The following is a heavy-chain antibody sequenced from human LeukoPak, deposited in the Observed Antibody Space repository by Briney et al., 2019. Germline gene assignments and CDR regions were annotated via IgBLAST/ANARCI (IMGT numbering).Heavy chain of an antibody. CDR3: AKDQYYYDSSGRRAYYYYYYGMDV. CDR1: GFTFNSYA. D-gene: IGHD3-22*01. V-gene: IGHV3-23*01. J-gene: IGHJ6*02. Sequence: GGSLRLSCAVSGFTFNSYAMNWVRQAPGKGLEWVSTISGSGGSIYYADSVKGRFTISRDNSKNTLYLQMNSLRAEDTAVYYCAKDQYYYDSSGRRAYYYYYYGMDVWGQGTTVTVSS. CDR2: ISGSGGSI.